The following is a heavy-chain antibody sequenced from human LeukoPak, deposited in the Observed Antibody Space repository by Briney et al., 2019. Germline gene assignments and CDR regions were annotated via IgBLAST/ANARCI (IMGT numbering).Heavy chain of an antibody. CDR3: ARGPKYQLLGPASY. V-gene: IGHV3-64*02. D-gene: IGHD2-2*01. CDR1: GFTFSSYA. Sequence: GGSLRLSCAASGFTFSSYAMSWVRQAPGKGLEYVSAISSNGGSTYYADSVKGRFTISRDNSKNTLYLQMGSLRAEDMAVYYCARGPKYQLLGPASYWGQGTLVTVSS. CDR2: ISSNGGST. J-gene: IGHJ4*02.